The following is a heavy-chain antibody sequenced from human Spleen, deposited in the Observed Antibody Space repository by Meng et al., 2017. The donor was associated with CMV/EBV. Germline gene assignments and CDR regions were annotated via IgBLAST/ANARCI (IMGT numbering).Heavy chain of an antibody. J-gene: IGHJ4*02. V-gene: IGHV2-5*01. CDR3: VRIGRSRPFDY. Sequence: SGPTLVKPTQTLTLTRTFSGFSLSTSGVGVGWIRQPPGKALECLARIYWNDDKRYRPSLKSRLTITKDTSKNQVVLSMTNVDPVDTATYYCVRIGRSRPFDYWGQGTLVTVSS. CDR1: GFSLSTSGVG. CDR2: IYWNDDK.